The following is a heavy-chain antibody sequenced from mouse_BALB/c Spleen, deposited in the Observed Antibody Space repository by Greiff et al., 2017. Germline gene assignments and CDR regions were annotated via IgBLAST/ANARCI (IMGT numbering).Heavy chain of an antibody. CDR2: ISSGGSYT. J-gene: IGHJ3*01. V-gene: IGHV5-9-4*01. CDR3: AKSWLAY. CDR1: GFTFSSYA. Sequence: EVKLVESGGGLVKPGGSLKLSCAASGFTFSSYAMSWVRQSPEKRLEWVAEISSGGSYTYYPDTVTGRFTISRDNAKNTLYLEMSSLRSEDTAMYYCAKSWLAYWGQGTLVTVSA.